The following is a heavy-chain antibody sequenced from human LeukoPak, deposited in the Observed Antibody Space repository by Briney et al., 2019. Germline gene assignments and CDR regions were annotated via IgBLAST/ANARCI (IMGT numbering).Heavy chain of an antibody. D-gene: IGHD2/OR15-2a*01. J-gene: IGHJ6*03. CDR1: GGSISSSSYY. Sequence: PSETLSLTCTVSGGSISSSSYYWGWIRQPPGKGLEWIGSIYYSGSTYYNPSLKSRVTISVDTSKNQFSLKLSSVTAADTAVYYCATGLLGYYYYMDVWGKGTTVTVSS. CDR3: ATGLLGYYYYMDV. CDR2: IYYSGST. V-gene: IGHV4-39*07.